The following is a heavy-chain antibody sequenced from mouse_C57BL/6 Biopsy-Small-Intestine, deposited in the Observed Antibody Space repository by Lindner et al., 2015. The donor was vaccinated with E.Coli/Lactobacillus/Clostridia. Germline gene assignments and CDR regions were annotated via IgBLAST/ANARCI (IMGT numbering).Heavy chain of an antibody. CDR1: GFTFSDYG. CDR3: VRGGTG. J-gene: IGHJ4*01. CDR2: ISSGSSTI. Sequence: VQLQESGGGLVKPGGSRKLSCAASGFTFSDYGMHWVRQAPEKGLEWVAYISSGSSTIYYTDTVKGRFTISRDDAKNTLFLQMTSLRSEDTALYYCVRGGTGWGQGISVTVSS. D-gene: IGHD3-3*01. V-gene: IGHV5-17*01.